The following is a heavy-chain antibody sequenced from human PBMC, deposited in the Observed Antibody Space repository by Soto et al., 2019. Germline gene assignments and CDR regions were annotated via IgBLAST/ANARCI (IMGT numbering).Heavy chain of an antibody. CDR2: MNPNNGNT. V-gene: IGHV1-8*02. CDR3: ARSPRNYYALGSYSYFRH. CDR1: GYTFSGYF. D-gene: IGHD3-10*01. J-gene: IGHJ1*01. Sequence: QVQLVQSGTEVKKPGASVKVSCEASGYTFSGYFIHWVRQAPGLGPEWMGWMNPNNGNTDYAPKFQGRVTMTMNTSIGTAYMELSSLRSEDTAVYYCARSPRNYYALGSYSYFRHWGQGTLVTVSS.